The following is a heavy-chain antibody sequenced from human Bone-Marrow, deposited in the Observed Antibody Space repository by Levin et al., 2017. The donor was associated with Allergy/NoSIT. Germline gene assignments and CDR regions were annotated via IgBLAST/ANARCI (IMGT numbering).Heavy chain of an antibody. Sequence: SGPTLVKPTQTLTLTCTFSGFSLRTSGMRVTWIRQPPGKALEWLARIDWDDDKFYSTSLKTRLTISKDTSKNQVVLTMTNMDPVDTATYYCARISPTSLLGYYYFDYWGQGALVTVSS. CDR1: GFSLRTSGMR. V-gene: IGHV2-70*04. CDR2: IDWDDDK. CDR3: ARISPTSLLGYYYFDY. J-gene: IGHJ4*02. D-gene: IGHD3-22*01.